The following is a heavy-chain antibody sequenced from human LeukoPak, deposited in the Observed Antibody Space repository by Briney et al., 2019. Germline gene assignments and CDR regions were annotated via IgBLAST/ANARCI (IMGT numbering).Heavy chain of an antibody. D-gene: IGHD3-16*01. CDR1: GFTFSSYG. J-gene: IGHJ4*02. CDR2: IRYDGSNK. Sequence: GGSLRLSCAASGFTFSSYGMHWVRQAPGKGLEWVAFIRYDGSNKYYADSVKGRFTISRDNSKNTLYLQMNSLRAEDTAVYQCAKVGGSSPRSFDYWPQDTLLRVSS. CDR3: AKVGGSSPRSFDY. V-gene: IGHV3-30*02.